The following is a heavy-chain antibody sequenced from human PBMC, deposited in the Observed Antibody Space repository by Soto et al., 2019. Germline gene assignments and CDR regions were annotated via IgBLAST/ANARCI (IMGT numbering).Heavy chain of an antibody. V-gene: IGHV3-23*01. J-gene: IGHJ5*02. CDR3: AKDQGTHPDWFDP. CDR1: GGSISSSSYY. CDR2: ISGSGGST. Sequence: ETLSLTCTVSGGSISSSSYYWGWVRQAPGKGLEWVSAISGSGGSTYYADSVKGRFTISRDNSKNTLYLQMNSLRAEDTAVYYCAKDQGTHPDWFDPWGQGTLVTVSS.